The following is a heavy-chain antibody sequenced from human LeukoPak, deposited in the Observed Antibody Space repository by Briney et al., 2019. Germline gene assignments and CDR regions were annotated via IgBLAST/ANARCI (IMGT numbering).Heavy chain of an antibody. CDR3: ATGYYDSSGYYPHCYYYGMDV. J-gene: IGHJ6*02. V-gene: IGHV1-24*01. CDR1: GYTLTELS. Sequence: GASVKVSCKVSGYTLTELSMHWVRQAPGKGLEWMGGFDPEDGETIYAQKFQGRVTMTEDTSTDTAYMELSSLRSEDTAVYYCATGYYDSSGYYPHCYYYGMDVWGQGTTVTVSS. CDR2: FDPEDGET. D-gene: IGHD3-22*01.